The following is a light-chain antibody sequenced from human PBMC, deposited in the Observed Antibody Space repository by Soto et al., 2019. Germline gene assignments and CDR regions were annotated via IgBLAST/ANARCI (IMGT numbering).Light chain of an antibody. CDR3: RPCGSPPLP. V-gene: IGKV3-20*01. Sequence: EIVLTQSPGTLSLSPGDRATLSCRASQSVSSNYLAWYQQKPGKAPRLLIYVASIRATGIPARFSGSGAGADFPLTFGRLEPEDFAVYYCRPCGSPPLPFGRGNKVEIK. CDR1: QSVSSNY. J-gene: IGKJ1*01. CDR2: VAS.